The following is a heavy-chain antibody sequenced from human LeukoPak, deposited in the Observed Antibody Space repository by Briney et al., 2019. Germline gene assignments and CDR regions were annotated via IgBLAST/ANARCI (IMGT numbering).Heavy chain of an antibody. D-gene: IGHD5-24*01. J-gene: IGHJ4*02. Sequence: GGSLRLSCAASGFTFSSYWMHWVRQAPGKGLEWVGFIRSKTYGGTTEYAASVKGRFTISRDDSNNIAYLQMNSRKTEDTAVYYCSRVPHGYTPYYFDYWGQGALVTVAS. CDR2: IRSKTYGGTT. CDR3: SRVPHGYTPYYFDY. CDR1: GFTFSSYW. V-gene: IGHV3-49*04.